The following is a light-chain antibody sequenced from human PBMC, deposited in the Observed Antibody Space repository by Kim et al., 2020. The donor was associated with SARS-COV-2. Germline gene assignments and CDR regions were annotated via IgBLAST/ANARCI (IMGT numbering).Light chain of an antibody. CDR3: VLYMGSGISV. Sequence: GGTVTLPCGLSSGSVSTSYYPSWYQQTPGQPPRTLIYNTNTRSSGVPDRFSGSILGNKAALTITGAQADDESDYYCVLYMGSGISVFGGGTQLTVL. CDR2: NTN. V-gene: IGLV8-61*01. CDR1: SGSVSTSYY. J-gene: IGLJ3*02.